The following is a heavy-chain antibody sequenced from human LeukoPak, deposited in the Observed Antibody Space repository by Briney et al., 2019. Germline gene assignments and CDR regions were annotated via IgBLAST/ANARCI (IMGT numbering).Heavy chain of an antibody. D-gene: IGHD6-19*01. CDR2: IWSDGSNK. Sequence: GVSLRLSCAASGFTFSSYGMHWLPPAPGKGLEWEAVIWSDGSNKYYADSVKGRFTISRDNSKNTLYLQMNSLRAEDMAVYYCARYSSGFLDYWGQGTMLTVSS. V-gene: IGHV3-33*01. CDR3: ARYSSGFLDY. CDR1: GFTFSSYG. J-gene: IGHJ4*02.